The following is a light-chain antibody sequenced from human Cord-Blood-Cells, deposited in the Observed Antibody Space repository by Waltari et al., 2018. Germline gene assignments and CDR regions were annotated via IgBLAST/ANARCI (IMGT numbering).Light chain of an antibody. J-gene: IGLJ3*02. V-gene: IGLV2-14*01. CDR2: DVS. CDR3: SSYTSSSTWV. CDR1: SSDVGGYNY. Sequence: QSALTPPASVSGSPGQSITISCTGTSSDVGGYNYDPWYQQHPGKAPKLMIYDVSNRPSGVSNRFSGSKSGNTASLTISGLQAEDEADYYCSSYTSSSTWVFGGGTKLTVL.